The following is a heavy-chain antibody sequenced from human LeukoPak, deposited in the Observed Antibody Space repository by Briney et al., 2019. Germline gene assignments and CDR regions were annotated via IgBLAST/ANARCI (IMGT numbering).Heavy chain of an antibody. V-gene: IGHV1-18*04. D-gene: IGHD4-17*01. CDR3: ARDRYGDGVDY. J-gene: IGHJ4*02. CDR2: ISAYNGNT. Sequence: EASVKVSFKASGYTFTSYGISWVRQAPGQGLEWMGWISAYNGNTNYAQKLQGRVTMTTDTSTSTAYMELRSLRSDDTAVYYCARDRYGDGVDYWGQGTLVTVSS. CDR1: GYTFTSYG.